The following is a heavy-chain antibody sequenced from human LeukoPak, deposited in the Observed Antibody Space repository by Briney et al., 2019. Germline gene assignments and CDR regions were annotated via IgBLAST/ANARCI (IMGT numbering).Heavy chain of an antibody. CDR2: IWYDGSNE. D-gene: IGHD1-7*01. CDR3: AKDTAYENGAYGTFDY. Sequence: GGSLRLSCAASGFTFSSHSMVGVRQAPGKGLEWVAVIWYDGSNEYHAESVKGRFTISRDNSKNTLYLQMNSLRVEDTAVYYCAKDTAYENGAYGTFDYWGQGTLVSVSS. CDR1: GFTFSSHS. J-gene: IGHJ4*02. V-gene: IGHV3-33*06.